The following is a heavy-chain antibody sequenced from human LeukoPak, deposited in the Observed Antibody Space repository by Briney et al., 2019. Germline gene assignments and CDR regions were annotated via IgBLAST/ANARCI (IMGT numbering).Heavy chain of an antibody. CDR1: GGSISSSSYY. CDR2: IYYSGST. D-gene: IGHD1-26*01. Sequence: SETLSLTCTVPGGSISSSSYYGGWIRQPPGKGLEWMGSIYYSGSTYYNPSLKSPVTISVDTSKNQFSLKLSSVTAADTAVYYCARQSGTVGAHYWGQGTLVTVYS. V-gene: IGHV4-39*01. CDR3: ARQSGTVGAHY. J-gene: IGHJ4*02.